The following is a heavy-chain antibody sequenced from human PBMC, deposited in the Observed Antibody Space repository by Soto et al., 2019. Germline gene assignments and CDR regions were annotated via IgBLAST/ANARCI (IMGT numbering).Heavy chain of an antibody. CDR1: GFTFSNYW. CDR3: ARDHAVAATDY. V-gene: IGHV3-7*01. D-gene: IGHD6-13*01. J-gene: IGHJ4*02. Sequence: GGSLRLSCAVSGFTFSNYWMSWVRQAPGKGLEWVANIKPDGSDRYYVDSVKGRFTISRDNAEKSLYLQMNSLRAEDTAVYYCARDHAVAATDYWGQGALVTVSS. CDR2: IKPDGSDR.